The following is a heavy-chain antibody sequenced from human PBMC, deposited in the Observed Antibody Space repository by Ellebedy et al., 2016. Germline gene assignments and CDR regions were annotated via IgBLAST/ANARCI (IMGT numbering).Heavy chain of an antibody. CDR3: ARDPAIYSSSWYDY. CDR2: INGGNGNT. Sequence: ASVKVSCKASGYTLTSYAMHWVRQAPGQRLEWMGWINGGNGNTKYSQRLQGRVTIIRDTSASMAYMELSSLKSEDTAVYYCARDPAIYSSSWYDYWGQGTLVTVSS. V-gene: IGHV1-3*01. J-gene: IGHJ4*02. CDR1: GYTLTSYA. D-gene: IGHD6-13*01.